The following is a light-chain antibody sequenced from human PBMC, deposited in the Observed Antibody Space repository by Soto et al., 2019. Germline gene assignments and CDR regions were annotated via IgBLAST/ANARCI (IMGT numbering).Light chain of an antibody. CDR2: DVS. J-gene: IGLJ2*01. Sequence: QSVLTQPASVSGSPGQSITISCTTSSSDVGDYNHVSWYQQHPGKTPKLMIYDVSHRPSGVSNRFSGSKSGNTASLTISGLQPEDEADYYCSSYTTSNTLFGGGTKVTVL. CDR1: SSDVGDYNH. V-gene: IGLV2-14*03. CDR3: SSYTTSNTL.